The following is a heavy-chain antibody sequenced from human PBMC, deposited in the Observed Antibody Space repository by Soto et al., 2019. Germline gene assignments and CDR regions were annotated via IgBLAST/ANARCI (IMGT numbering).Heavy chain of an antibody. CDR3: AKAIAVAALHGMDV. CDR1: GFTFSSYG. CDR2: ISYDGSNK. V-gene: IGHV3-30*18. D-gene: IGHD6-19*01. Sequence: QVQLVESGGGVVQPGRSLRLSCAASGFTFSSYGMHWVRQAPGKGLEGVAVISYDGSNKYYADSVKGRFTISRDNSKNTLYLQMNSLRAEDTAVYYCAKAIAVAALHGMDVWGQGTTVTVSS. J-gene: IGHJ6*02.